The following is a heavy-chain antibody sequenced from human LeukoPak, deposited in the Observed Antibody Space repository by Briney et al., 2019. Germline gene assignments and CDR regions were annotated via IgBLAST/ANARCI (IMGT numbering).Heavy chain of an antibody. CDR2: INNDGSDT. D-gene: IGHD1-26*01. V-gene: IGHV3-74*01. Sequence: HPGTSLRLSCAASGFTFSSWAMHWVRQAPGKSLVWVSRINNDGSDTKYADSVQGRFTISRDSAKNTLYLQMNSLTAEDTAVYHCARGLVGPDYWGQGTLVTVSS. J-gene: IGHJ4*02. CDR1: GFTFSSWA. CDR3: ARGLVGPDY.